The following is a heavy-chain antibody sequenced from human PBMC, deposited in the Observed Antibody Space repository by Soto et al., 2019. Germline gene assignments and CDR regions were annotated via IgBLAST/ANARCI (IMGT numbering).Heavy chain of an antibody. CDR2: IYYSGST. J-gene: IGHJ3*02. CDR3: ARAGAYYYDSSGYKDAFDI. Sequence: QVQLQESGPGLVKPSQTLSLTCTVSGGSISSGGYYWSWIRQHPGKGLEWIGYIYYSGSTYYNPSLKSRVTISVDTSKNQFSLKLSSVTAADTAVYYCARAGAYYYDSSGYKDAFDIWGQGTMVTVSS. V-gene: IGHV4-31*03. D-gene: IGHD3-22*01. CDR1: GGSISSGGYY.